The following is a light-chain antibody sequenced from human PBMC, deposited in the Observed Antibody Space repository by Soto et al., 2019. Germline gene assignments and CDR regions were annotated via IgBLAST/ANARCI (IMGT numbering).Light chain of an antibody. CDR1: SSNIGAGYY. J-gene: IGLJ1*01. CDR3: QSYDRSLSGLYV. Sequence: QSVLTQPPSVSGAPGQRVTISCTGSSSNIGAGYYVHWYQQLPGTAPKLLIYGNSNRPSGVPDRFSSSKSGTSASLAITGRQAEDEADYYYQSYDRSLSGLYVFGTGTQLTVL. CDR2: GNS. V-gene: IGLV1-40*01.